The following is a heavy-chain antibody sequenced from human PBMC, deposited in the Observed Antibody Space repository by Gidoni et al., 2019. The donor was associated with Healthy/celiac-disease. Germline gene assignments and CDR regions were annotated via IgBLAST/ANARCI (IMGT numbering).Heavy chain of an antibody. D-gene: IGHD3-9*01. CDR1: GFTFSSYA. CDR2: ISGSGGST. V-gene: IGHV3-23*01. CDR3: AKAPFAYDILTGYNDY. J-gene: IGHJ4*02. Sequence: EVQLLESGGGLVQPGGSLRLSCAASGFTFSSYAMSWVRQAPGKGLEWVSAISGSGGSTYYADSVKGRFTISRDNSKNTLYLQMNSLRAEDTAVYYCAKAPFAYDILTGYNDYWGQGTLVTVSS.